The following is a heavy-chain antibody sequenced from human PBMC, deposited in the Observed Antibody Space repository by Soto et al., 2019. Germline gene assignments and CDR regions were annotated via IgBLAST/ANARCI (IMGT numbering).Heavy chain of an antibody. V-gene: IGHV4-39*01. J-gene: IGHJ6*03. CDR2: IYYSGTT. D-gene: IGHD3-10*01. CDR3: AIRGETGSLDSYYYMDV. Sequence: QLQLQESGPGLVKPSETLSLTCTVSGGSISSYSYNWGWIRQPPGKGLEGISNIYYSGTTYYNPSLQRRGTISAGTSERRYSLKQLSVTPADTAAYYCAIRGETGSLDSYYYMDVWGKGTTVTVSS. CDR1: GGSISSYSYN.